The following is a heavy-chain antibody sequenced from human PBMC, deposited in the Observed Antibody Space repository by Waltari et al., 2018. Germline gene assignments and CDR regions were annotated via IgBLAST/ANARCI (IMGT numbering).Heavy chain of an antibody. Sequence: VQLVQSGSELMKPGASVKVSCTASGYTFTDYGRNWVRQAPGQGLEWLGWINTNTANPTYAQGFTGRFVFSLDTSVTTAYLQISSLKAEDTGVYFCARGDWFYPWGQGTMVIVSS. J-gene: IGHJ5*02. V-gene: IGHV7-4-1*02. CDR1: GYTFTDYG. CDR2: INTNTANP. CDR3: ARGDWFYP.